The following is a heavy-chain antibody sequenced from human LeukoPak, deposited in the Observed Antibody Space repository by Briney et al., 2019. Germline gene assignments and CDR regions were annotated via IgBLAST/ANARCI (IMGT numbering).Heavy chain of an antibody. CDR3: ARRDIVVVPAALSAWDYYYGMDV. D-gene: IGHD2-2*01. CDR2: ISWNSGTK. V-gene: IGHV3-9*01. CDR1: GFTFGDYA. J-gene: IGHJ6*02. Sequence: PGGSLRLSCAASGFTFGDYAMHWVRQAPGKGLEWVSGISWNSGTKVYADSVKGRFTISRDNIKNSLYLQMNSLRAEDTAVYYCARRDIVVVPAALSAWDYYYGMDVWGQGTTVTVSS.